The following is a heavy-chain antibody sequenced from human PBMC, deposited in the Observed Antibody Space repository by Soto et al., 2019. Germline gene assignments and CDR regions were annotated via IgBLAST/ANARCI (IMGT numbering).Heavy chain of an antibody. Sequence: GASVKVSCKASGGTFSSYTISWVRQAPGQGLEWMGRIIPILGIANYAQKFQGRVTITADKSTSTAYMELSSLRSEDTAVYYCARDTGAGLTYYDFWSGYYTGVGVWGQGTTVTVS. CDR1: GGTFSSYT. J-gene: IGHJ6*02. CDR2: IIPILGIA. D-gene: IGHD3-3*01. CDR3: ARDTGAGLTYYDFWSGYYTGVGV. V-gene: IGHV1-69*04.